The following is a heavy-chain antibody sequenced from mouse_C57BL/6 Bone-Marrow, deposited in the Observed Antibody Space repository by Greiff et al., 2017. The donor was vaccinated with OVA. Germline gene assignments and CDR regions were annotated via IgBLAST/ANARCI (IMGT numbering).Heavy chain of an antibody. Sequence: EVQLVESGGGLVKPGGSLKLSCAASGFTFSSYTMSWVRQTPEKRLEWVATISGGGGNTYYPDSVKGRFTISRDNAKNTLYLQMSSLRSEDTALYYCARHCLLFIDYWGQGTTLTVSS. CDR3: ARHCLLFIDY. CDR1: GFTFSSYT. J-gene: IGHJ2*01. CDR2: ISGGGGNT. V-gene: IGHV5-9*01. D-gene: IGHD2-1*01.